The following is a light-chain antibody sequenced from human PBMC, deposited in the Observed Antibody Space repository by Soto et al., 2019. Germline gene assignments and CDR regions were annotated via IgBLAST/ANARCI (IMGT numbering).Light chain of an antibody. Sequence: IQLTQSPSSLSAAVGDRVTITCRASQSISSWLAWYQQKPGKAPKLLIYDASSLESGVPSRFSGSGSGTEFTLTISSLQPDDFATYYCQQYNSYLWTFGQGTKVDVK. J-gene: IGKJ1*01. CDR3: QQYNSYLWT. CDR1: QSISSW. CDR2: DAS. V-gene: IGKV1-5*01.